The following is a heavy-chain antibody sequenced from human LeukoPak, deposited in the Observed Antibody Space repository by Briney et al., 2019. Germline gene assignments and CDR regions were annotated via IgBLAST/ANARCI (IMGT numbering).Heavy chain of an antibody. D-gene: IGHD2-15*01. CDR3: ARHTMDIVVVPFDY. Sequence: SETLSLTCAVYGGSFSGYYWSWIRQPPGKGLEWIGEINHSGSTNYNPSLKSRVTISVDTSKNQFSLKLSSVTAADTAVYYCARHTMDIVVVPFDYWGQGTLVTVSS. CDR2: INHSGST. CDR1: GGSFSGYY. J-gene: IGHJ4*02. V-gene: IGHV4-34*01.